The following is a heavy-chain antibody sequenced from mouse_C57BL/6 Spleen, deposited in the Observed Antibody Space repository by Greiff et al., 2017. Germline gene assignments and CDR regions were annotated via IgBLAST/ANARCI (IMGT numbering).Heavy chain of an antibody. Sequence: QVQLQQSGAELVKPGASVKLSCKASGYTFTSYWMHWVKQRPGQGLEWIGMIHPNSGSTNYNEKFKSKATLTVNKSSSTAYLQLSSLTSEDSAVYYCARSDDYDDYYAIDYWGQGTSVTVSS. CDR3: ARSDDYDDYYAIDY. J-gene: IGHJ4*01. D-gene: IGHD2-4*01. CDR1: GYTFTSYW. V-gene: IGHV1-64*01. CDR2: IHPNSGST.